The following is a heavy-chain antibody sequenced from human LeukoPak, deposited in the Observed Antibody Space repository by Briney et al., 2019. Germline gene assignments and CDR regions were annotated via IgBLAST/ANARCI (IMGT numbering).Heavy chain of an antibody. CDR1: GGTFSSYA. CDR3: AADPTQDLVFDY. J-gene: IGHJ4*02. D-gene: IGHD6-6*01. CDR2: IIPILGIA. Sequence: GASVKVSCKASGGTFSSYAISWVRQAPGQGLEWMGRIIPILGIANYAQKFQGRVTITADKSTSTAYMELSSLRSEDTAVYYCAADPTQDLVFDYWGQGTLVTVSS. V-gene: IGHV1-69*04.